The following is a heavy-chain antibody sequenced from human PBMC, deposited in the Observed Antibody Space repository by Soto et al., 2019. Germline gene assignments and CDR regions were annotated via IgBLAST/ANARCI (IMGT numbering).Heavy chain of an antibody. D-gene: IGHD1-1*01. CDR3: TASNRYNWNDFDY. Sequence: GGSLRLSCAASGFTFSGSAMHWVRQASGKGLECVGRIRSKANSYATAYAASVKGRFTISRDDSKNTAYLQMNSLKTEDTAVYDCTASNRYNWNDFDYWGQGTLVTVSS. CDR1: GFTFSGSA. V-gene: IGHV3-73*01. CDR2: IRSKANSYAT. J-gene: IGHJ4*02.